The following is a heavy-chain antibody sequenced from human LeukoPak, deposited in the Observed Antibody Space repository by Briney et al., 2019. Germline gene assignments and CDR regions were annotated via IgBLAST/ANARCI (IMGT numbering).Heavy chain of an antibody. Sequence: PGGSLRLSCAASGFTFSSYAMSWVRQPPGKGLEWIGSIYYSGSTYYNPSLKSRVTISVDTSKNQFSLKLSSVTAADTAVYYCARHYGATIRGAFDIWGQGTMVTVSS. J-gene: IGHJ3*02. D-gene: IGHD5-12*01. V-gene: IGHV4-39*01. CDR2: IYYSGST. CDR3: ARHYGATIRGAFDI. CDR1: GFTFSSYA.